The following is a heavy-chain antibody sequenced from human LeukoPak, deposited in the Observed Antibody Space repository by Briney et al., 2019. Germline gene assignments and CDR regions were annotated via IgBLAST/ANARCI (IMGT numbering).Heavy chain of an antibody. CDR2: INPNSGDT. Sequence: ASVKVSCKASGHTSTSYDINWVRQAPGQGLEWMGWINPNSGDTSYAQNFHGRVTMTRDWSINTAYLEVSSVKSDDTVVFYCARGEQWLIRYWGQGTLVTVSS. V-gene: IGHV1-2*02. CDR3: ARGEQWLIRY. CDR1: GHTSTSYD. J-gene: IGHJ4*02. D-gene: IGHD6-19*01.